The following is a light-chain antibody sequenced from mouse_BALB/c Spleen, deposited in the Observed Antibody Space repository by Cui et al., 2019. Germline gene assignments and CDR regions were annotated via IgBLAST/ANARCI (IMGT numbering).Light chain of an antibody. CDR1: SSGSY. Sequence: HIVLSQSPAFLSASPGEKVTMTCRASSSGSYMHWYQQKPGASVKPWIYDTSNLASGVPARFSGSGSGTDYSLTISRVEAEDAATYYCQQWSSNPLTFGAGTKLELK. CDR2: DTS. J-gene: IGKJ5*01. CDR3: QQWSSNPLT. V-gene: IGKV4-72*01.